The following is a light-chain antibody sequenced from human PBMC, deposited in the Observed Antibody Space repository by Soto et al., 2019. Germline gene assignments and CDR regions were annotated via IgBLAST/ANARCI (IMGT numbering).Light chain of an antibody. V-gene: IGKV1-39*01. CDR2: AAS. Sequence: IEMKQSPSSLSASVGDRVTITCRASQSISSYLNWYQQKPGKAPKLLIYAASSLQSGVPSRFSGSGSGTEFTLTLSRPQPEDFAIYYCLQPDHFGQGTRLEIK. CDR1: QSISSY. CDR3: LQPDH. J-gene: IGKJ5*01.